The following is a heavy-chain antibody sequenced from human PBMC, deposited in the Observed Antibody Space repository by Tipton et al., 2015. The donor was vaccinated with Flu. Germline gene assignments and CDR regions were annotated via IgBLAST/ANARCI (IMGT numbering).Heavy chain of an antibody. V-gene: IGHV3-7*01. CDR1: GFTLSSYW. J-gene: IGHJ4*02. D-gene: IGHD3-16*01. Sequence: GSLRLSCAASGFTLSSYWMSWVRQAPGKGLEWVANIKQDGSEKYYVDSVKGRFTISRDNARNSVYLHMSSLRAEDTAVYYCARLGLPDSWGQGTLVTVSS. CDR3: ARLGLPDS. CDR2: IKQDGSEK.